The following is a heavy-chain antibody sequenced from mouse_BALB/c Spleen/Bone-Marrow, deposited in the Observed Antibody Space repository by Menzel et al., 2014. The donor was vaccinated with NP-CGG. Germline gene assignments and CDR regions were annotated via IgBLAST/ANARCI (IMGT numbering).Heavy chain of an antibody. J-gene: IGHJ3*01. CDR1: GFTFSNYG. CDR2: INRNGDTT. D-gene: IGHD2-3*01. V-gene: IGHV5-6-3*01. Sequence: EVQVVESGGGLVQPGGSLKLSCAASGFTFSNYGMSWVRQTPDKRLELVATINRNGDTTYYSDSVKGRFTISRDNAKNTLYLQMNSLKSEDTAMYYCARDGYYVGFAYWGQGTLVTVSA. CDR3: ARDGYYVGFAY.